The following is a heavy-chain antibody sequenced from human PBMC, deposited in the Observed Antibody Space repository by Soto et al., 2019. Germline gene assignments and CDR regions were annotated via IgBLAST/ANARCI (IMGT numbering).Heavy chain of an antibody. D-gene: IGHD3-16*01. Sequence: GGSLRLSCTVSGFTLISCEMNWVRQAPGKGLEWVSYINAAGVTIYADSVKGRFTISRDNAQNSLFLQMNSLRAEDTALYYCARDKGDKVAYGMDVWGQGTTVTVSS. CDR1: GFTLISCE. V-gene: IGHV3-48*03. CDR2: INAAGVTI. J-gene: IGHJ6*02. CDR3: ARDKGDKVAYGMDV.